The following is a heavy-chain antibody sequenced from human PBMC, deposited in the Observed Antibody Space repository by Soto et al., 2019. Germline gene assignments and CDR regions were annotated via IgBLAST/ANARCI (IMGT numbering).Heavy chain of an antibody. CDR2: ISYHGSNQ. J-gene: IGHJ6*02. V-gene: IGHV3-30-3*01. D-gene: IGHD3-9*01. CDR1: GFSFSSFA. Sequence: PGGSLRLSCAASGFSFSSFAMHWVRQAPGKGLEWVAVISYHGSNQYYADSVKGRFTISRDNSKKTLYLQMDSLRTEDTAVYYCARDRDVLRYFDWSSDYYYGMDVWGQGTTVTVSS. CDR3: ARDRDVLRYFDWSSDYYYGMDV.